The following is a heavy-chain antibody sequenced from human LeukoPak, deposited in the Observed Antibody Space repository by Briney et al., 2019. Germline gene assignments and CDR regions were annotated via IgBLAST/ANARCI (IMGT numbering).Heavy chain of an antibody. D-gene: IGHD6-13*01. Sequence: SETLSLTCTVSGGSISSYYWSWIRQPPGKGLEWIGYIYYSGSTNYNSSLKSRVTISVDTSKNQFSLKLSSVTAADTAVYYWARVDSSSWYYFDYWGQGTLVTVSS. V-gene: IGHV4-59*01. CDR1: GGSISSYY. J-gene: IGHJ4*02. CDR3: ARVDSSSWYYFDY. CDR2: IYYSGST.